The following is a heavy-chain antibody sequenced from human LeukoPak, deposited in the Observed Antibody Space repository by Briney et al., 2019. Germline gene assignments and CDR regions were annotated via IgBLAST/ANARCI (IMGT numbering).Heavy chain of an antibody. V-gene: IGHV1-69*05. CDR3: ARGVATVVTPTSQIDY. CDR1: GGTFSSYA. Sequence: GSSVKVSCKASGGTFSSYAISWVRQAPGQGLEWMGGIIPIFGTANYAQKLQGRVTMTKDTSTNTAYMELRSLTSDDTAVYYCARGVATVVTPTSQIDYWGQGTLVTVSS. D-gene: IGHD4-23*01. J-gene: IGHJ4*02. CDR2: IIPIFGTA.